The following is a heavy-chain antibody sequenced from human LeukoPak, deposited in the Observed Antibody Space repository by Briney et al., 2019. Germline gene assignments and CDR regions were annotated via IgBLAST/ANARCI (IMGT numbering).Heavy chain of an antibody. CDR2: ISSNGGST. V-gene: IGHV3-64*01. CDR3: AKGYDFWSGQTDY. CDR1: GFTFSSYA. D-gene: IGHD3-3*01. J-gene: IGHJ4*02. Sequence: PRGSLRLSCAASGFTFSSYAMHWVRQAPGKGLEYVSAISSNGGSTYYANSVKGRFTISRDNSKNTLYLQMDSLRAEETAVYYCAKGYDFWSGQTDYWGQGTLVTVSS.